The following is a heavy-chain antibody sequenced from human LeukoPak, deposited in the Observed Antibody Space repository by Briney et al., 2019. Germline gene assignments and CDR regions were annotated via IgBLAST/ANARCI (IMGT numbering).Heavy chain of an antibody. V-gene: IGHV5-51*01. CDR1: GYSFTSYW. Sequence: GESLQISCKGFGYSFTSYWIGWVRQMPGKGLEWMGIIYPGDSDTRYSPSFQGQVTISADKSISTAYLQWSSLKASDTAMYYCARRRADSNYGALDYWGQGTLVTVSS. CDR3: ARRRADSNYGALDY. J-gene: IGHJ4*02. CDR2: IYPGDSDT. D-gene: IGHD4-11*01.